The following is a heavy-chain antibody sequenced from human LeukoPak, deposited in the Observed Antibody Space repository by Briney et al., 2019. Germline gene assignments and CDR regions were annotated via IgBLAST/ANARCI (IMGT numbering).Heavy chain of an antibody. D-gene: IGHD1-26*01. CDR2: IYYSGST. CDR3: AAVKGGYSGSLTADY. V-gene: IGHV4-59*01. J-gene: IGHJ4*02. CDR1: GGSISSYY. Sequence: PSETLSLTCTVSGGSISSYYWSWIRQPPGKGLEWIGYIYYSGSTNYNPSLKSRVTISVDTSKNQFSLKLSSVTAADTAVYYCAAVKGGYSGSLTADYWGQGTLVTVSS.